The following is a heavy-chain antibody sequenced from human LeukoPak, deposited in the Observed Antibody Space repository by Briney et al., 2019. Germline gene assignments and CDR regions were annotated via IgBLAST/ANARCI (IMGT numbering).Heavy chain of an antibody. V-gene: IGHV3-7*05. CDR1: GFTFSSSW. CDR3: ARDIGP. Sequence: GESLSLSCAASGFTFSSSWLSWVRQAPAKGLEWLAYINQDGNEKNHVDSLKGRFTISRDNAKNSLYLQMNSLRVEDTAVYYCARDIGPWGQGTLVTVSS. J-gene: IGHJ5*02. CDR2: INQDGNEK. D-gene: IGHD1-26*01.